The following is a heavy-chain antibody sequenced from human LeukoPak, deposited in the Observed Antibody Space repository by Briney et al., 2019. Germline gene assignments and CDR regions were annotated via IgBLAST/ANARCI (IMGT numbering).Heavy chain of an antibody. CDR3: ARQPTWAFANFAY. CDR2: INDSGGST. V-gene: IGHV3-23*01. D-gene: IGHD1-26*01. Sequence: GGSLRLSCAASGFTFNSYPMSWVRQAPGKGLEWVSVINDSGGSTYYADSEKGRFTISRDNSKNTLYLQMSGLRVEDTAVYYCARQPTWAFANFAYWGQGTLVTVSS. CDR1: GFTFNSYP. J-gene: IGHJ4*02.